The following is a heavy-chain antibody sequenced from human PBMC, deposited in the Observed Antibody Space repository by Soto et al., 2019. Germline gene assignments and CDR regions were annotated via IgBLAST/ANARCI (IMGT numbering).Heavy chain of an antibody. CDR3: TNPVPTYYYGSGSYLRISDY. CDR1: GFTFSYYG. CDR2: IKSKTDGGTT. D-gene: IGHD3-10*01. V-gene: IGHV3-15*01. J-gene: IGHJ4*02. Sequence: VQLVESGGGVVQPGKSLRLSCAAFGFTFSYYGMHWVRQAPGKGLEWVGRIKSKTDGGTTDYAAPVKGRFTISRDDSKNTLYLQMNSLKTEDTAVYYCTNPVPTYYYGSGSYLRISDYWGQGTLVTVSS.